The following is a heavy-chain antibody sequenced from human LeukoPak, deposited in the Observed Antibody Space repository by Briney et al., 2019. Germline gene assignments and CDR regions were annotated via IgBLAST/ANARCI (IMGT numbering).Heavy chain of an antibody. CDR2: ISYDGRNK. Sequence: PGGSLRLSCAASGFTFSSYAMHWVRQAPGKGLEWVAVISYDGRNKYYADSVKGRFSISRDNSKNTLYLQMNSLRAEDTAVYYCARGGIDRSRTSHYNYFDYWGQGTLVTVSS. CDR3: ARGGIDRSRTSHYNYFDY. CDR1: GFTFSSYA. D-gene: IGHD2-2*02. V-gene: IGHV3-30*04. J-gene: IGHJ4*02.